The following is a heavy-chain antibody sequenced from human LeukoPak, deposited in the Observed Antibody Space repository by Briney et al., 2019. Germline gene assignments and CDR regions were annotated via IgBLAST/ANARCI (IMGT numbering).Heavy chain of an antibody. CDR1: GYTFIRYY. CDR2: INPSGGST. D-gene: IGHD3-22*01. Sequence: GASVKVSCKASGYTFIRYYMHWVRQAPGQGLEWMGIINPSGGSTSYAQKFQGRVTMTRDMSTSTVYMELSSLRSEDTAVYYCARSLPAARDYYDSSGSRWDYWGQGTLVTVSS. V-gene: IGHV1-46*01. J-gene: IGHJ4*02. CDR3: ARSLPAARDYYDSSGSRWDY.